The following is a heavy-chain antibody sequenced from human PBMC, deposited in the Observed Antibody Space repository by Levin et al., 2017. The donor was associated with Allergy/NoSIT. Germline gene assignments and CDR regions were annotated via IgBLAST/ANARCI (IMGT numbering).Heavy chain of an antibody. D-gene: IGHD3-22*01. Sequence: GESLKISCKASGYTFTSYGISWVRQAPGQGLEWMGWISAYNGNTNYAQKLQGRVTITTSTPTSKAYLEQRSLRSDDTAVYYCARDPLTYYYDSSGYDGAVDYWGQGTLVTVSS. J-gene: IGHJ4*02. CDR3: ARDPLTYYYDSSGYDGAVDY. V-gene: IGHV1-18*01. CDR1: GYTFTSYG. CDR2: ISAYNGNT.